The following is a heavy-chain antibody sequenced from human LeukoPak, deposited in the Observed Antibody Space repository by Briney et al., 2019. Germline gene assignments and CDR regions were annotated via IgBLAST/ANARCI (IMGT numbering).Heavy chain of an antibody. D-gene: IGHD3-3*01. V-gene: IGHV3-23*01. Sequence: PGGSLRLSCAASGFTFSSCWMHWVRQDPGKGLEWVSTISVGAEYIFYADSVKGRFTISRDDSNNALYLQMHSLRAEDTALYYCASGPPFLKYFEYWGQGTLVTVSS. J-gene: IGHJ4*02. CDR1: GFTFSSCW. CDR3: ASGPPFLKYFEY. CDR2: ISVGAEYI.